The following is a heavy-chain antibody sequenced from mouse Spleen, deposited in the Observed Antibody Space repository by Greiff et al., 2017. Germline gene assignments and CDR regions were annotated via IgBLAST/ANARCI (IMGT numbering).Heavy chain of an antibody. D-gene: IGHD1-1*01. CDR1: GYTFTSYV. Sequence: EVKLMESGPELVKPGASVKMSCKASGYTFTSYVMHWVKQKPGQGLEWIGYINPYNDGTKYNEKFKGKATLTSDKSSSTAYMELSSLTSEDSAVYYCARSTTVPSSYWYFDVWGAGTTVTVSS. CDR3: ARSTTVPSSYWYFDV. J-gene: IGHJ1*01. CDR2: INPYNDGT. V-gene: IGHV1-14*01.